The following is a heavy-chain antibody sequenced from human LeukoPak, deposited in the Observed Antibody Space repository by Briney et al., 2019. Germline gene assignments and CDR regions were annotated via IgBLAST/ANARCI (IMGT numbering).Heavy chain of an antibody. V-gene: IGHV1-8*01. CDR2: MNPNSGNT. D-gene: IGHD3-22*01. CDR3: ARTEYYYDSSGYLSRPFDY. Sequence: ASVKVSCKASGYTFTSYDINWVRQATGQGLEWMGRMNPNSGNTGYAQKFQGRVTMTRNTSISTAYMELSSLRSEDTAVYYCARTEYYYDSSGYLSRPFDYWGQGTLVTVSS. CDR1: GYTFTSYD. J-gene: IGHJ4*02.